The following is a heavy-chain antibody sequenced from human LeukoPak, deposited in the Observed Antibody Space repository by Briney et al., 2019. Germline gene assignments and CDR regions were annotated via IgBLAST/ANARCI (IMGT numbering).Heavy chain of an antibody. D-gene: IGHD6-13*01. J-gene: IGHJ2*01. CDR2: INSDGSST. Sequence: GGSLRLSCAASGFTFSSYAMSWVRQAPGKGLEWVSRINSDGSSTSYADSVKGRFTISRENAKNSLYLQMNSLRAGDTAVYYCAREMGDKYSSSWALDLWGRGTLVTVSS. CDR1: GFTFSSYA. CDR3: AREMGDKYSSSWALDL. V-gene: IGHV3-74*01.